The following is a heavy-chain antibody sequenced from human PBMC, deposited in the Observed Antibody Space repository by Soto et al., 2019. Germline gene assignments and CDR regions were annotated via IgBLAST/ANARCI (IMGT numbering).Heavy chain of an antibody. Sequence: SETLCLTCGVSRDSSSRSDGWPWVRQSPGKGLEWLGDIYYSGSVYYNPSLRSRISISMGKSNNQFSLNLSSVTAADTAVYYCARASFVTHYDYSHMDVWGKGTPVTVS. D-gene: IGHD3-10*01. J-gene: IGHJ6*03. CDR1: RDSSSRSDG. V-gene: IGHV4-4*02. CDR2: IYYSGSV. CDR3: ARASFVTHYDYSHMDV.